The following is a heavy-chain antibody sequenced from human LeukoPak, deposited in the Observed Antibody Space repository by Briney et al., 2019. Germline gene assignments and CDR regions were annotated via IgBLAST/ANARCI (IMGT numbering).Heavy chain of an antibody. Sequence: ASVKISCKGSGYSFTSYWISWVRQMPGKGLEWMGRIDPSDSYTNYSPSFQGHVSISADKSTSTAYLQWRSLKASDTAMYYCARSIVVVTAPFDYWGQGTLVTVSS. CDR2: IDPSDSYT. J-gene: IGHJ4*02. CDR1: GYSFTSYW. V-gene: IGHV5-10-1*01. D-gene: IGHD2-21*02. CDR3: ARSIVVVTAPFDY.